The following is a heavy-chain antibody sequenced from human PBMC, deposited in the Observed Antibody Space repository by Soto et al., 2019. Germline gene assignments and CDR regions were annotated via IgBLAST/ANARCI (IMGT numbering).Heavy chain of an antibody. CDR1: GFTFSSYD. Sequence: EVQLEESGGGLVQPGGSLRLSCAASGFTFSSYDMHWVRQVTGKGLEWVSTFGSSGDTYYPGSLKGRFTMSRENAKNSLYLQMNSLRAEDTAVYYCARGGASHNSGYYYFGLWGQGTLVTVSS. CDR3: ARGGASHNSGYYYFGL. V-gene: IGHV3-13*04. D-gene: IGHD3-22*01. J-gene: IGHJ4*02. CDR2: FGSSGDT.